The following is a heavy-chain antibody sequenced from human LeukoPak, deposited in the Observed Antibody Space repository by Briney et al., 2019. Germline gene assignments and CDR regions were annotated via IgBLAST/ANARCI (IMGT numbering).Heavy chain of an antibody. J-gene: IGHJ4*02. CDR3: VTYLAEYCGDDCLTYYFDS. D-gene: IGHD2-21*02. V-gene: IGHV3-48*01. CDR1: GFTFSTYS. CDR2: ISGSRTI. Sequence: GGSLRLSCAASGFTFSTYSMNWVRQTPGKGLEWVSYISGSRTIHYADSVKGRFTISRDNAKNSLYLQMNSLRVEDTAVYYCVTYLAEYCGDDCLTYYFDSWGQGTLVTVSS.